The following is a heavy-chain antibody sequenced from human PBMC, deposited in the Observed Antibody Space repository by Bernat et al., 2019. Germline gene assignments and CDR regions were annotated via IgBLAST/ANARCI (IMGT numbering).Heavy chain of an antibody. Sequence: EVQLVESGGGLVQPGGSLRLSCAASGFTVSSNYMSWVRQAPGKGLEWVSVIYSGGSTYYADSVKGRFTISRHNSKNTLYLQMNSLRAEDTAVYYCARLGSYCSGGSCYPYYFDYWGQETLVTVSS. CDR2: IYSGGST. D-gene: IGHD2-15*01. J-gene: IGHJ4*02. V-gene: IGHV3-53*04. CDR3: ARLGSYCSGGSCYPYYFDY. CDR1: GFTVSSNY.